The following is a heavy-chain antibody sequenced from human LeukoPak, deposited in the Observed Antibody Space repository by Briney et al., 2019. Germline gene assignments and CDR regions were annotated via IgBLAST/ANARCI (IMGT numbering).Heavy chain of an antibody. CDR2: IYHSGST. CDR3: ARGNPYSYGYNY. V-gene: IGHV4-30-2*01. J-gene: IGHJ4*02. Sequence: SQTLSLTCAVSGGSISSGGYSWSWIRQPPGKGLEWIGYIYHSGSTYYNPSHKSRVTISVDRSKNQFSLKLSSVTAADTAVYYCARGNPYSYGYNYWGQGTLVTVSS. D-gene: IGHD5-18*01. CDR1: GGSISSGGYS.